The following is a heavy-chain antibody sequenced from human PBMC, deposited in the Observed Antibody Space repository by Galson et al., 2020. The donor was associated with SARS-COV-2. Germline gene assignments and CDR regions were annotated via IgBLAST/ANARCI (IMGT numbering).Heavy chain of an antibody. Sequence: GGSLRLSCAASGFTFSSYGMHWVRQAPGKGLEWVAVISYDGSNKYYADSVKGRFTISRDNSKNTLYLQMNSLRAEDTAVYYCAKGGGSYYLYYFDYWGQGTLVTVSS. CDR1: GFTFSSYG. CDR2: ISYDGSNK. V-gene: IGHV3-30*18. CDR3: AKGGGSYYLYYFDY. J-gene: IGHJ4*02. D-gene: IGHD1-26*01.